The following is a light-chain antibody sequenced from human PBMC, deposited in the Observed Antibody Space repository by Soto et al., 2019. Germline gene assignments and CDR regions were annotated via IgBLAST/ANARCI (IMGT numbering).Light chain of an antibody. CDR2: AAS. CDR3: LQDYNYPIT. Sequence: IQMTQSPSTLSASVGDRVTITFLASQSISSWLAWYQQKPGKAPKLLIYAASSLQSGVPSRFSGSGSGTDFTLTISSLQPEDFATYYCLQDYNYPITFGQGTRLEIK. CDR1: QSISSW. J-gene: IGKJ5*01. V-gene: IGKV1-6*01.